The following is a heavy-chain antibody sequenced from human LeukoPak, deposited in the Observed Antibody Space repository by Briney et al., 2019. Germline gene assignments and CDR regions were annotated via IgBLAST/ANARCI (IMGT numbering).Heavy chain of an antibody. D-gene: IGHD2-2*01. CDR2: ISAYNGNT. Sequence: ASVKVSCKASGHTFTSYGISWVRQAPGQGLEWMGWISAYNGNTNYAQKLQGRVTMTTDTSTSTAYMELRSLRSDDTAVYYCARDQCSSTSCYVLAWFDPWGQGTLVTVSS. CDR1: GHTFTSYG. J-gene: IGHJ5*02. CDR3: ARDQCSSTSCYVLAWFDP. V-gene: IGHV1-18*01.